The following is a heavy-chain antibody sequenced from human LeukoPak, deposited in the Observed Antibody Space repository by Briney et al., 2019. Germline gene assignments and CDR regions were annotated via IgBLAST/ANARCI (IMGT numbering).Heavy chain of an antibody. CDR3: GRARLAFDAFDI. CDR2: IYTSGST. CDR1: GGSISSYY. D-gene: IGHD6-19*01. Sequence: PSETLSLTCTVSGGSISSYYWSWIRQPAGKGLEWIGRIYTSGSTNYNPSLKSRVTISVDKSKNQFSLKLSSVTAADTAVYYCGRARLAFDAFDIWAKGQWSPSLQ. V-gene: IGHV4-4*07. J-gene: IGHJ3*02.